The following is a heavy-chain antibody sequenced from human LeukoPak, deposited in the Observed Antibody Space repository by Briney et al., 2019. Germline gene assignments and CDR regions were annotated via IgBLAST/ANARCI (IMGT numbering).Heavy chain of an antibody. Sequence: GGSLRLSCAASGFTFRSYGINWARQAPGKGLEWVSSINHNGNVNYYVDSVKGRFTISRDNAKNSLYLQMNSLSPEDTAVNYCARDPTAVNNLPSYYFDYWGQGTLVTVSS. D-gene: IGHD6-19*01. V-gene: IGHV3-7*01. CDR2: INHNGNVN. CDR1: GFTFRSYG. CDR3: ARDPTAVNNLPSYYFDY. J-gene: IGHJ4*02.